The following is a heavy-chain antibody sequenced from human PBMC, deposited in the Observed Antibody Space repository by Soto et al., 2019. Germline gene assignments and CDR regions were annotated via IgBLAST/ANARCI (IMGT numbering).Heavy chain of an antibody. CDR1: GFTFSSYA. D-gene: IGHD3-3*01. V-gene: IGHV3-23*01. J-gene: IGHJ4*02. CDR2: ISGSGGST. Sequence: GGSLRLACAASGFTFSSYAMSWVRQAPGKGLEWVSAISGSGGSTYYADSVKGRFTISRDNSKNTLYLQMNSLRAEDTAVYYCAKDLVYYDFCSGYCKFDYRAQRAPVTGSS. CDR3: AKDLVYYDFCSGYCKFDY.